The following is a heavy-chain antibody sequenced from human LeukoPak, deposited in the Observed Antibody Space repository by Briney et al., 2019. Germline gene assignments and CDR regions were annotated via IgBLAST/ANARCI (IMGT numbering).Heavy chain of an antibody. V-gene: IGHV1-69*04. CDR1: GGTFSSYA. CDR2: IIPILGIA. Sequence: SVKVSCKVSGGTFSSYAISWVRQAPGQGLEWMGRIIPILGIANYAQKFQGRVTITADKSTSTAYMELSSLRSEDTAVYYCASQANWFDPWGQGTLVTVSS. J-gene: IGHJ5*02. CDR3: ASQANWFDP.